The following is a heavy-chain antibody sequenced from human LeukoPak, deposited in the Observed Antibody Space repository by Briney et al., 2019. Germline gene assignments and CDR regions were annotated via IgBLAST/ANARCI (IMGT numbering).Heavy chain of an antibody. V-gene: IGHV3-30*04. CDR1: GFTFSGSA. CDR3: ARDIGYFRSEDAFDI. CDR2: ISYDGSNK. J-gene: IGHJ3*02. Sequence: GGSLRLSCAASGFTFSGSAMHWVRQAPGKGLEWVAVISYDGSNKYYADSVKGRFTISRDNSKNTLYLQMNSLRAEDTAVYYCARDIGYFRSEDAFDIWGQGTMVTVSS. D-gene: IGHD5-12*01.